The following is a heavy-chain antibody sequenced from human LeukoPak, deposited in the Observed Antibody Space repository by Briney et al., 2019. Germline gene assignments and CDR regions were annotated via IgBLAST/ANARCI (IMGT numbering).Heavy chain of an antibody. J-gene: IGHJ4*02. D-gene: IGHD3-22*01. V-gene: IGHV1-69*06. Sequence: EASVKVSCKASGGTFSSYAISWVRQAPGQGLEWMGGIIPIFGTANYAQKFQGRVTITADKSTSTAYMELSSLRSEDTAVYYCAGKSGYDSSGKFGYWGQGTLVTVSS. CDR2: IIPIFGTA. CDR1: GGTFSSYA. CDR3: AGKSGYDSSGKFGY.